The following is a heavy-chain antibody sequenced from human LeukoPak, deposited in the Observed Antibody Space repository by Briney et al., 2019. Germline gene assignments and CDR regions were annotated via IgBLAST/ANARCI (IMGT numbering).Heavy chain of an antibody. D-gene: IGHD5-18*01. J-gene: IGHJ5*02. CDR3: AREGGSSADTAMKTRRFDP. Sequence: GASVKVSCKASGYTFTGYYMHWVRQAPGQGLEWMGWINPNSGGTNYAQKFQGRVTMTRDTSISTAYMELSRLRSDDTAVYYCAREGGSSADTAMKTRRFDPWGQGTLVTVSS. CDR1: GYTFTGYY. V-gene: IGHV1-2*02. CDR2: INPNSGGT.